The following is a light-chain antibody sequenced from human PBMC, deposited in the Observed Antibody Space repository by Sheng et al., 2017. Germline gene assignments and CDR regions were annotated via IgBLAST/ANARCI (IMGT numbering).Light chain of an antibody. V-gene: IGLV3-21*02. Sequence: SYELTQPPSVSVAPGQTARIACGGKDIGTNSVHWYQQKPGQAPVLVLYDVSDRPSGIPERFSGSRSENTATLTISRVEAGDEADYHCQVWYSSRDLRVFGGGTKLTVL. CDR3: QVWYSSRDLRV. CDR1: DIGTNS. J-gene: IGLJ3*02. CDR2: DVS.